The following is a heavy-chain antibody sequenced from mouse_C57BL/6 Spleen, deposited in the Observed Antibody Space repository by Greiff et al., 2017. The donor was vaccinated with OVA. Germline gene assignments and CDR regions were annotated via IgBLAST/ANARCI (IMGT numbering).Heavy chain of an antibody. V-gene: IGHV1-69*01. J-gene: IGHJ4*01. CDR2: IDPSDSYT. Sequence: QVQLQQPGAELVMPGASVKLSCKASGYTFTSYWMHWVKQRPGQGLEWIGEIDPSDSYTNYNQKFKGKSTLTVDKSSSTAYMQLSSLTYEDSAVYYCARERAMDYWGQGTSVTVSS. CDR1: GYTFTSYW. CDR3: ARERAMDY.